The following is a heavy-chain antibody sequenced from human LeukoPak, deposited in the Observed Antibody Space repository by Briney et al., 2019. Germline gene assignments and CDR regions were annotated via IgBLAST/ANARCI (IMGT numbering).Heavy chain of an antibody. Sequence: PGGSLKLSCEASGFTFSSYGMHWVRQAPGKGLEWMALIWYDGSNKYFAHSLKGRFTISTDKSKNTLYLQMNSLRAEDTAVYYCAGGDRRWYTGFQHWGQGTLVIVSS. CDR2: IWYDGSNK. J-gene: IGHJ1*01. D-gene: IGHD6-13*01. CDR3: AGGDRRWYTGFQH. CDR1: GFTFSSYG. V-gene: IGHV3-33*01.